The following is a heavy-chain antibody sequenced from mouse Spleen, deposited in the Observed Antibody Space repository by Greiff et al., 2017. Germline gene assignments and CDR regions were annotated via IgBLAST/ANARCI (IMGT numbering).Heavy chain of an antibody. D-gene: IGHD2-3*01. Sequence: QVQLQQSGPELVKPGASVKISCKASGYAFSSSWMNWVKQRPGKGLEWIGRIYPGDGDTNYNGKFKGKATLTADKSSSTAYMQLSSLTSEDSAVYFGAREEDGYQAWFAYWGQGTLVTVSA. CDR1: GYAFSSSW. V-gene: IGHV1-82*01. CDR2: IYPGDGDT. J-gene: IGHJ3*01. CDR3: AREEDGYQAWFAY.